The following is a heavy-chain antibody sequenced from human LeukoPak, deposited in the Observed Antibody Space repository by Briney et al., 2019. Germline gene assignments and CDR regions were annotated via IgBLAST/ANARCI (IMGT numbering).Heavy chain of an antibody. CDR2: IKQDGSEK. CDR1: GFTVSSNY. J-gene: IGHJ4*02. D-gene: IGHD3-3*01. V-gene: IGHV3-7*03. Sequence: GGSLRLSCAASGFTVSSNYMSWVRQAPGKGLEWVANIKQDGSEKYYVDSVKGRFTISRDNSKNTLYLQMNSLRAEDTAVYYCASEIFGVVISNQYWGQGTLVTVSS. CDR3: ASEIFGVVISNQY.